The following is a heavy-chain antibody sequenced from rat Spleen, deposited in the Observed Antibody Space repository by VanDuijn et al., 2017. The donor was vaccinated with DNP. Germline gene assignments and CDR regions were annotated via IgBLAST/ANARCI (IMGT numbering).Heavy chain of an antibody. V-gene: IGHV5-25*01. J-gene: IGHJ4*01. CDR1: GFTFSNYD. Sequence: EVQVVESGGGLVQPGRSLKLSCAASGFTFSNYDMAWVRQAPTKGLEWVASISPSGGSTYYRDSVKGRFTVTRDNAKSTLYLQMDSLRSEDTATYYCARHLRAAISTYAMDAWGQGTSVTVSS. CDR2: ISPSGGST. CDR3: ARHLRAAISTYAMDA. D-gene: IGHD1-2*01.